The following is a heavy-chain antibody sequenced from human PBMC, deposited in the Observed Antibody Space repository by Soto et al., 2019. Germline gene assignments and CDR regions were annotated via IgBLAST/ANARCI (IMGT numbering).Heavy chain of an antibody. J-gene: IGHJ5*02. CDR2: IWPDGNTN. D-gene: IGHD1-26*01. CDR1: GFTFSNYG. Sequence: QVQLVESGGGVVQPGRSLRLSCTASGFTFSNYGIHWVRQAPGKGLEWVAVIWPDGNTNRYPDSVKGRFTISRDNSKNTLYLQMNSLRAEDTAVYYCARAGIVATTQLGWFDPWGQGTLVTVSS. CDR3: ARAGIVATTQLGWFDP. V-gene: IGHV3-33*01.